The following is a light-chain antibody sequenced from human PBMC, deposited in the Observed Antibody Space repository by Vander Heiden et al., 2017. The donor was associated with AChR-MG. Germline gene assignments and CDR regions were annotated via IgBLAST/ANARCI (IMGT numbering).Light chain of an antibody. CDR3: QAWDSSLGVV. CDR2: QDS. J-gene: IGLJ2*01. Sequence: SYALTQPPSVSVSPGQTASITCSGDKLGDKYACWYQQKPGQSPVLVIYQDSKRPSGIPERFSGSNSGNTATLTISGTQAMDEADYYCQAWDSSLGVVFGGGTKLTVL. CDR1: KLGDKY. V-gene: IGLV3-1*01.